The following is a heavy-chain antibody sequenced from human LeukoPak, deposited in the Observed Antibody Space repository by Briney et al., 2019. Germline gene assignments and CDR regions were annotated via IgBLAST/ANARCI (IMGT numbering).Heavy chain of an antibody. V-gene: IGHV4-59*01. D-gene: IGHD2-15*01. CDR1: GGSISSYY. CDR2: IYYSGST. CDR3: ASGSWWYYFDY. J-gene: IGHJ4*02. Sequence: SETLSLTCTVSGGSISSYYWSLIRQPPGKGLEWIGYIYYSGSTNYNPSLKSRVTISVDTSKNQFSLKLSSVTAADTAVYYCASGSWWYYFDYWGQGTLVTVSS.